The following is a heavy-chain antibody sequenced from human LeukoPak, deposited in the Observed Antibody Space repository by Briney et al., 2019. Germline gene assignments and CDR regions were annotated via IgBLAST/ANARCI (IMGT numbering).Heavy chain of an antibody. CDR2: INHSGST. J-gene: IGHJ5*02. D-gene: IGHD6-13*01. CDR3: ARGGRDSSSWYYHTYNWFDP. Sequence: SETLSLTCAVYGGSFSGYYWSWIRQPPGKGLEWIGEINHSGSTNYNPSLKSRVTISVDTSKNQFSLKLSSVTAADTAVYYCARGGRDSSSWYYHTYNWFDPWGQGTLVTVSS. CDR1: GGSFSGYY. V-gene: IGHV4-34*01.